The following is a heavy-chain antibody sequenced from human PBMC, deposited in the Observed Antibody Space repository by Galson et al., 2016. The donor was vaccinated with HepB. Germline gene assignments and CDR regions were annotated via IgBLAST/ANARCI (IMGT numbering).Heavy chain of an antibody. V-gene: IGHV3-74*01. CDR3: ARAGLTTVIMRPLPDY. CDR1: GFTFSSHW. CDR2: MNTDGTDT. D-gene: IGHD4-17*01. J-gene: IGHJ4*02. Sequence: CAASGFTFSSHWMHWVRQAPGKGLVWVSRMNTDGTDTSYADSVKGRFTISKDNAKNTLFLQMNSLQADDTAVYYCARAGLTTVIMRPLPDYWGQGALVTVSS.